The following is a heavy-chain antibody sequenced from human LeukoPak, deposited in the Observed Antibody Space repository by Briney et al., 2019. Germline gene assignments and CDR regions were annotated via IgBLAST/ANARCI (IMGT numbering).Heavy chain of an antibody. D-gene: IGHD3-10*01. CDR1: GFTFGSYA. V-gene: IGHV3-23*01. Sequence: GGSLRLSCAASGFTFGSYAMSWVRQAPGKGLEWVSAISGSGGSTYYADSVKGRFTISRDNSKNTLYLQMNSLRAEDTAVYYCAKDRVGETRSLSAGDYWGQGTLVTVSS. J-gene: IGHJ4*02. CDR3: AKDRVGETRSLSAGDY. CDR2: ISGSGGST.